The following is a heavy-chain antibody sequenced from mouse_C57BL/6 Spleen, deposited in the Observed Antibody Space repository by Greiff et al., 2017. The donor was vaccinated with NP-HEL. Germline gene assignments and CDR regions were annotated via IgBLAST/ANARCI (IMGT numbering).Heavy chain of an antibody. CDR3: ARSYYSNYVGFAY. J-gene: IGHJ3*01. D-gene: IGHD2-5*01. Sequence: EVQLVESGGGLVKPGGSLKLSCAASGFTFSDYGMHWVRQAPEKGLEWVAYISSGSSTIYYADTVKGRFTISRDNAKNTLFLQMTSLRSEDTAMYYCARSYYSNYVGFAYWGQGTLVTVSA. V-gene: IGHV5-17*01. CDR2: ISSGSSTI. CDR1: GFTFSDYG.